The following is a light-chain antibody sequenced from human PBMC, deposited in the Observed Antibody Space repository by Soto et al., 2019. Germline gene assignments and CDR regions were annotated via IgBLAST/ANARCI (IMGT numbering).Light chain of an antibody. Sequence: DIQMTQSPSTLSASVGDRVTITCRASQSISSWLAWYQQRPGKAPRLLIYKASSLESGVPSRFSGSGSGTEFTLTISSLQPDDVATYYCQQYSTYSQTFGQGTKVEV. V-gene: IGKV1-5*03. J-gene: IGKJ1*01. CDR1: QSISSW. CDR3: QQYSTYSQT. CDR2: KAS.